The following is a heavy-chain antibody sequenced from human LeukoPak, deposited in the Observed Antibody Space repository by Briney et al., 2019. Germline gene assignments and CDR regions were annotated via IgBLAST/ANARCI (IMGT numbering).Heavy chain of an antibody. Sequence: SNYIYYADSVKGRFTISRDNAKNSLFLQMNSLRAEDTAVYYCARDSTSYSNYNYYYYGMDVWGQGTTVIVSS. V-gene: IGHV3-21*06. D-gene: IGHD4-11*01. CDR2: SNYI. CDR3: ARDSTSYSNYNYYYYGMDV. J-gene: IGHJ6*02.